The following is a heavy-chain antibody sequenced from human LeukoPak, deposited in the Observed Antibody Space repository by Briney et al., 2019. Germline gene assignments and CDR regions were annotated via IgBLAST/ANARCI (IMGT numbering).Heavy chain of an antibody. CDR2: ISGSGGST. V-gene: IGHV3-23*01. Sequence: RGGSLRLSCAASGFTFSSYGMSWVRQAPGKGLEWVSAISGSGGSTYYADSVKGRFTISRDNSKNTLYLQMNSLRAEDTAVYYCAKGWLQFELPGGPDYWGQGTLVTVSS. CDR3: AKGWLQFELPGGPDY. D-gene: IGHD5-24*01. CDR1: GFTFSSYG. J-gene: IGHJ4*02.